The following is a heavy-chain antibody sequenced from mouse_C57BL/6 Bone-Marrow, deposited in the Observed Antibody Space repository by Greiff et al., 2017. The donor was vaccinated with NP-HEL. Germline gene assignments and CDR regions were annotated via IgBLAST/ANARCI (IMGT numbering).Heavy chain of an antibody. D-gene: IGHD1-1*01. CDR2: IYPGSGST. Sequence: VQLQQPGAELVKPGASVKMSCKASGYTFTSYWITWVKQRPGQGLEWIGDIYPGSGSTNYNEQFKSKATMTVDTSSCTAYMQLSSLTSEESAVYYCARGTTVVVFDYWGQGTTLTVSS. CDR3: ARGTTVVVFDY. J-gene: IGHJ2*01. CDR1: GYTFTSYW. V-gene: IGHV1-55*01.